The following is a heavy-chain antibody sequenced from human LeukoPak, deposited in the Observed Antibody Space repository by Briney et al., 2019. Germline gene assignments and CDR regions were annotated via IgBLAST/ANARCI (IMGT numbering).Heavy chain of an antibody. Sequence: GGSLRLSCAASGFTVSSNYMSWVRQAPGKGLEWVSVIYSGGSTYYADSVKGRFTISRDNSKNTLYLQMNSLRAEDTAVYYCAGDGGDLPGNYFDYWGQGTLVTVSS. V-gene: IGHV3-53*01. D-gene: IGHD3-16*01. J-gene: IGHJ4*02. CDR2: IYSGGST. CDR3: AGDGGDLPGNYFDY. CDR1: GFTVSSNY.